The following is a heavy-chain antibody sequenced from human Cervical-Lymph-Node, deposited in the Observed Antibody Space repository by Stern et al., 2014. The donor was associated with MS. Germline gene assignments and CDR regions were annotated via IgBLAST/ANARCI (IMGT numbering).Heavy chain of an antibody. CDR2: IYPGGSDI. V-gene: IGHV5-51*03. D-gene: IGHD2-21*01. Sequence: VQLVQSGAEVRKPGDSLKISCKTSGYRFINNWIAWVRQVPGKGLEWIGIIYPGGSDIRYSTSFQGHLTIPADKSTSTAYLQWSSLKASDTAVYYCARWSVAWDSWGQGALITVSS. J-gene: IGHJ5*01. CDR3: ARWSVAWDS. CDR1: GYRFINNW.